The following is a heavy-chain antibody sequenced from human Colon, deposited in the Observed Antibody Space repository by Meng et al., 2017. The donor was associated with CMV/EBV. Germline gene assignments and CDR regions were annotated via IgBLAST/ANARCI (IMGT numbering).Heavy chain of an antibody. CDR1: GDSLRDHY. CDR2: VYYSGSA. V-gene: IGHV4-59*11. CDR3: ARGVGHATNNSLDH. D-gene: IGHD1-1*01. J-gene: IGHJ4*02. Sequence: GSLRLSCTVSGDSLRDHYWSWIRQPPGKGLEWMGYVYYSGSARYSPSLRSRITISVDTSRNQISLNLRFVTTADTAMYCCARGVGHATNNSLDHWGQGTLVTVSS.